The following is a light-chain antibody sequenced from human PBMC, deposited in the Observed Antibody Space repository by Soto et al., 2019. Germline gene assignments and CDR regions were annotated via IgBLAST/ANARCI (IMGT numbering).Light chain of an antibody. V-gene: IGKV1-39*01. CDR2: AAS. CDR3: QQSYSTPQNT. Sequence: DIQMTQFPSSLSASVGDRVTITCRASQSIRYYLNWYQQKPGKAPKLLIYAASSLQSGVPSRFSGSGSGTDFTLTISSLQPEDFATYYCQQSYSTPQNTFGQGTKLEIK. CDR1: QSIRYY. J-gene: IGKJ2*01.